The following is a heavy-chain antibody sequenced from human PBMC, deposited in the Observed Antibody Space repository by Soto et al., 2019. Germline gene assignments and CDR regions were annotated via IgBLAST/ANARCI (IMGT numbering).Heavy chain of an antibody. CDR1: GFTFSSYA. CDR2: ISYDGSNK. D-gene: IGHD3-22*01. CDR3: ARDRDYDSSGYYYVWNTCPGGY. V-gene: IGHV3-30-3*01. Sequence: GGSLRLSCAASGFTFSSYAMHWVRQAPGKGLEWVAVISYDGSNKYYADSVKGRFTISRDNSKNTLYLQMNSLRAEDTAVYYCARDRDYDSSGYYYVWNTCPGGYWGQGTLVTVSS. J-gene: IGHJ4*02.